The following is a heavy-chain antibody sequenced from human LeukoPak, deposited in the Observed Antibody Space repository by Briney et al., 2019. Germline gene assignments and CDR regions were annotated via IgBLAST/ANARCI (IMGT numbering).Heavy chain of an antibody. CDR3: AKDKGDFQFDY. D-gene: IGHD3-3*01. CDR1: GFSFRTYG. CDR2: ISYDGSNT. V-gene: IGHV3-30*18. J-gene: IGHJ4*02. Sequence: GGSLRLSCVASGFSFRTYGMHWVRQAPGRGLEWVADISYDGSNTYYADSVKGRFTISRDNSKNTLNLQMNSLRVEVTAVYYCAKDKGDFQFDYWGQGTLVTVSS.